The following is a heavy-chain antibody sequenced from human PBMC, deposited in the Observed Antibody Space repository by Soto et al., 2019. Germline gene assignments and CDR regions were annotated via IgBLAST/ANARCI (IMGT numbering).Heavy chain of an antibody. CDR2: INSDGTIT. D-gene: IGHD5-12*01. CDR1: GFIVSPYW. J-gene: IGHJ4*02. CDR3: ARATGYNTPPDY. V-gene: IGHV3-74*01. Sequence: GGSLRLCGAASGFIVSPYWIDWVRQAPGRGLVWVSRINSDGTITDYADSVKGRFTISRDNAKNTVYLQMNSLRAEDTAVYYCARATGYNTPPDYWGQGILVTVSS.